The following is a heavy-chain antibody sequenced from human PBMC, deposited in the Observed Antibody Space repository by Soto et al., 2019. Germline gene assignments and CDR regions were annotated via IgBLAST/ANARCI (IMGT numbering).Heavy chain of an antibody. J-gene: IGHJ6*02. Sequence: SVKVSCKASGGPFSSYAISCVRQATGQGLEWMGGIIPIFGTANYAQKFQGRVTINADKSTSTAYMELSSLRSEDTAVYYCASPRDTSFGVAKPPYGMEVWG. V-gene: IGHV1-69*06. CDR1: GGPFSSYA. D-gene: IGHD3-3*01. CDR2: IIPIFGTA. CDR3: ASPRDTSFGVAKPPYGMEV.